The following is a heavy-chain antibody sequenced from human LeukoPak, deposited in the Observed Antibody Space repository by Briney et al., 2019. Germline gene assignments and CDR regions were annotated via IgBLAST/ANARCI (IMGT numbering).Heavy chain of an antibody. Sequence: PSETLSLTCAVYGGSFSGYYWSWIRQPPGKGLEWIGEINHSGSTNYNPSLKSRVTISVDTSKNQFSLKLSSVTAADTAVYYCARGRCSSTSCLSKGYFDYWGQGTLVTVSS. CDR2: INHSGST. J-gene: IGHJ4*02. CDR3: ARGRCSSTSCLSKGYFDY. V-gene: IGHV4-34*01. D-gene: IGHD2-2*01. CDR1: GGSFSGYY.